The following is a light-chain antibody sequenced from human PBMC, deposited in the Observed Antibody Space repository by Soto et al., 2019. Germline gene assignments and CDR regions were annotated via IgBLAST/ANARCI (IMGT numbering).Light chain of an antibody. V-gene: IGKV1-5*03. CDR1: QSISSW. CDR3: QQYNSYWT. Sequence: DIQMTQSPSTLSASLGYRVTITFRASQSISSWLAWYQQKPGKAPKLLIYKASSLESGVPSRFSGSGSGTEFTLTISSLQPDDFATYYCQQYNSYWTFGQGTKVDIK. CDR2: KAS. J-gene: IGKJ1*01.